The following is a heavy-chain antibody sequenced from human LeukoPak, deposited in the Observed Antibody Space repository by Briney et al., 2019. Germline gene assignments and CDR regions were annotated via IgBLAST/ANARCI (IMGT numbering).Heavy chain of an antibody. CDR1: GFTFSNSA. D-gene: IGHD6-19*01. CDR2: INHFPHLT. CDR3: ATRSAAIAVAGGLDY. Sequence: GGSLRLSCAASGFTFSNSAMRWVRQAPGKGLEWLSAINHFPHLTFDVVSVKSRFTISRDNSKITFYLQKNNLGAEDTAVYYYATRSAAIAVAGGLDYWGQGTLVTVS. J-gene: IGHJ4*02. V-gene: IGHV3-23*01.